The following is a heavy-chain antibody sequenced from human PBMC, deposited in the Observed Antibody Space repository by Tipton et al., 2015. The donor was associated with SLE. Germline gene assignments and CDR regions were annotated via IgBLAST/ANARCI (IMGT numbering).Heavy chain of an antibody. CDR1: GYTFTTYY. D-gene: IGHD1-26*01. V-gene: IGHV1-46*01. CDR3: VRELVGGGAFDI. CDR2: INPSNGAI. Sequence: QLVQSGAEVKKPGASVKVSCMTSGYTFTTYYIHWVRRAPGQGLQWMGMINPSNGAIRYAQKFQGRVTMTRDTSTSTAYMELNSLRSDDTAVYFCVRELVGGGAFDIWGQGTMVTVSS. J-gene: IGHJ3*02.